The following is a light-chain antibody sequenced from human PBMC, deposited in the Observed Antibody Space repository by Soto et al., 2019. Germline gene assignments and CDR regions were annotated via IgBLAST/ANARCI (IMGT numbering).Light chain of an antibody. V-gene: IGLV2-14*01. CDR2: EVT. CDR1: SSDLGGYDS. J-gene: IGLJ2*01. CDR3: SSYSTISIVI. Sequence: QSALTQPASVSGSPGQSIAISCTGTSSDLGGYDSVSWYQQHPGKAPKLLIYEVTNQPSGVSNRFSGSKSGNTASLTISGLQAEDEAHYYCSSYSTISIVIFGGGTKLTVL.